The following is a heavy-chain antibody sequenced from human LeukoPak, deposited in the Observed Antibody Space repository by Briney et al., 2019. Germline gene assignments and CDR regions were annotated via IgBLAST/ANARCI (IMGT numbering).Heavy chain of an antibody. CDR3: AKDDAWGRFYH. CDR1: GFTFRNYW. V-gene: IGHV3-74*01. J-gene: IGHJ1*01. CDR2: INSDGSST. D-gene: IGHD3-16*01. Sequence: GGSLRLSCEASGFTFRNYWMHWVRQAPGKGLVWVSRINSDGSSTNYADSVKGRFTVSRDNAKNTLYLQMNSLRAEDTGVYYCAKDDAWGRFYHWGQGTLVTVSS.